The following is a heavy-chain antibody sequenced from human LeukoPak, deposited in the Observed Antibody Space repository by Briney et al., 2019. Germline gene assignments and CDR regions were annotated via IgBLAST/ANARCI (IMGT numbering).Heavy chain of an antibody. D-gene: IGHD4-23*01. J-gene: IGHJ5*02. CDR1: GGSISSYY. CDR2: IYYSGST. CDR3: ARDAYGGNSWGWFDP. Sequence: PSETLSLTCTVSGGSISSYYWSWIRQPPGKGLEWIGYIYYSGSTNYNPSLKSRVTISVDTSKNQFSLKLSSVTAADTAVYYCARDAYGGNSWGWFDPWGQGTLVTVSS. V-gene: IGHV4-59*12.